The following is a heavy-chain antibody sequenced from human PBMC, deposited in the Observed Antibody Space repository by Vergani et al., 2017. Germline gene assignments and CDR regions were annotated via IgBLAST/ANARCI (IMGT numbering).Heavy chain of an antibody. Sequence: QLHLQESGPGLVKPSQTLSLTCTVSGGSISSGSYYWSWIRQPAGKGLEWIGRIYTSGSTNYNPSIKSRVTISVDTSKNQFSLKLSSVTAAVPAVYYCASLYVPIGGYYYYYGMDVWGQGTTVTVSS. D-gene: IGHD2-15*01. V-gene: IGHV4-61*02. CDR2: IYTSGST. CDR1: GGSISSGSYY. CDR3: ASLYVPIGGYYYYYGMDV. J-gene: IGHJ6*02.